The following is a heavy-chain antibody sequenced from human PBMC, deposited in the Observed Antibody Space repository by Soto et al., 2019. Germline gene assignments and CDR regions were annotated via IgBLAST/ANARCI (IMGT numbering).Heavy chain of an antibody. Sequence: GGSLRLSCVASGFSLSSYWVHWVRQAPGKGLVWVSRIDPAGSRTNSADSVQGRFIVSRDNAENMVYLHVNSLRAEDTAVYYCVGDLSGGREIWGQGTMVTVSS. CDR1: GFSLSSYW. CDR3: VGDLSGGREI. J-gene: IGHJ3*02. V-gene: IGHV3-74*01. CDR2: IDPAGSRT. D-gene: IGHD2-15*01.